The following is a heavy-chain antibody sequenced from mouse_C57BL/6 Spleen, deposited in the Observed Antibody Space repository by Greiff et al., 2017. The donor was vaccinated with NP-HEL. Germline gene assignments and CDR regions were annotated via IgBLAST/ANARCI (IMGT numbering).Heavy chain of an antibody. V-gene: IGHV1-55*01. CDR2: IYPGSGST. CDR3: AREEESRDY. Sequence: QVQLQQPGAELVKPGASVKMSCKASGYTFTSYWITWVKQRPGQGLEWIGDIYPGSGSTNYNETFKSKATLTVDTSSSTAYMQLSSLASEDSAVYYCAREEESRDYWGQGTTLTVSS. CDR1: GYTFTSYW. J-gene: IGHJ2*01.